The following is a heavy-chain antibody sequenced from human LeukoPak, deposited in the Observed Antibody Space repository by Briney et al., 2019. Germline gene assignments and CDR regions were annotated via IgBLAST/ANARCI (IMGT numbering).Heavy chain of an antibody. J-gene: IGHJ4*02. CDR3: ARTRTDIFGVVIPLDH. D-gene: IGHD3-3*01. Sequence: SETLSLTCAVYGGSFSGYYWSWIRQPPGKGLEWIGEINHSGSTNYNPSLKSRVTISVDTSKNQFSLKLSSVTAADTAVYYCARTRTDIFGVVIPLDHWGQGTLVTVSS. CDR1: GGSFSGYY. CDR2: INHSGST. V-gene: IGHV4-34*01.